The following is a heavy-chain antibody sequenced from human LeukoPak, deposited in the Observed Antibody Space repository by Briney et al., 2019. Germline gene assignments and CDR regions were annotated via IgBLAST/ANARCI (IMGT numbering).Heavy chain of an antibody. D-gene: IGHD6-6*01. Sequence: GGSLILSCAASGFTFSSYAMSWVRQAPGKGLEWVSAISGSGGSTYYADSVKGRFTISRDNSKNTLYLQMNSLRAEDTAVYYCAKVGSSSSFWYFDLWGRGTLVTVSS. V-gene: IGHV3-23*01. CDR1: GFTFSSYA. J-gene: IGHJ2*01. CDR2: ISGSGGST. CDR3: AKVGSSSSFWYFDL.